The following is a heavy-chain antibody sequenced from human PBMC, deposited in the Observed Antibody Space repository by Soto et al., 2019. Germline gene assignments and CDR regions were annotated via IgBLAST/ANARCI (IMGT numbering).Heavy chain of an antibody. CDR2: IWYDGSNK. V-gene: IGHV3-33*01. CDR3: ARDAPYYGMDV. J-gene: IGHJ6*04. Sequence: ESGGGVVQPGRSLRLSCAASGFTFSSYGMHWVRQAPGKGLEWVAVIWYDGSNKYYADSVKGRFTISRDNSKNTLYLQMNSLRAKDTAVYYCARDAPYYGMDVWGKGTTVTVSS. CDR1: GFTFSSYG.